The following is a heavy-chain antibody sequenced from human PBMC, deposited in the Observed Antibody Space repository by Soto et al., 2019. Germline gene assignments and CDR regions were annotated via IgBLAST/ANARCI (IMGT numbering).Heavy chain of an antibody. J-gene: IGHJ6*02. D-gene: IGHD5-12*01. Sequence: QVQLQESGPGLVKPSQTLSLTCTVSGGSINSDDSYWSWLRQPPGRGLEWIGYIYDSETTYYNPSLKGRVTISVATSKNLFSLKLNSVTAADTAVYYCARDRQSEIVAMLASNGMDVWGQGTTVIVSS. CDR3: ARDRQSEIVAMLASNGMDV. CDR1: GGSINSDDSY. CDR2: IYDSETT. V-gene: IGHV4-30-4*01.